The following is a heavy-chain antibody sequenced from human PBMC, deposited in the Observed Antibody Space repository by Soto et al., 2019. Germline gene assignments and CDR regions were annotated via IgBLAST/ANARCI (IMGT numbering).Heavy chain of an antibody. CDR3: ARERVGHSAMDV. CDR1: GGSITNYY. V-gene: IGHV4-59*12. Sequence: QVQLQESGPGLVKPSETLSLMCTVSGGSITNYYWSWIRQSPAKGLECIGYDSDSGSTKYNPSLTSRVTISVETSKTQFSVTLTALTAADTAVYYCARERVGHSAMDVWGEGTTVTFSS. CDR2: DSDSGST. D-gene: IGHD1-26*01. J-gene: IGHJ6*04.